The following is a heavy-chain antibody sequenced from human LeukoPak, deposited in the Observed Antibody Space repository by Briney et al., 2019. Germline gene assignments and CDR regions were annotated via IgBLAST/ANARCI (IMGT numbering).Heavy chain of an antibody. CDR1: GYTFTGYY. D-gene: IGHD3-9*01. CDR3: ARVAVGYDILTGYYTGYYFDY. CDR2: INPNSGGT. V-gene: IGHV1-2*02. Sequence: GASVKVSCKASGYTFTGYYMHWVRQAPGQGLEWMGWINPNSGGTNYAQKFRGRVTMTRDTSISTAYMELSRLRSDDTAVYYCARVAVGYDILTGYYTGYYFDYWGQGTLVTVSS. J-gene: IGHJ4*02.